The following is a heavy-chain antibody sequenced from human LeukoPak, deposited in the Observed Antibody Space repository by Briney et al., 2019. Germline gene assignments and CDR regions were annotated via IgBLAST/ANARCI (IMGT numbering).Heavy chain of an antibody. CDR2: INHSGST. CDR1: GGSFSGYY. J-gene: IGHJ6*03. V-gene: IGHV4-34*01. D-gene: IGHD6-19*01. Sequence: SETLSLTCAVYGGSFSGYYWSWIRQPPGKGLEWIGEINHSGSTNYNPSPKSRVTISVDTSKNQFSLKLSSVTAADTAVYYCARVRSGWYTNYMDVWGKGTTVTVSS. CDR3: ARVRSGWYTNYMDV.